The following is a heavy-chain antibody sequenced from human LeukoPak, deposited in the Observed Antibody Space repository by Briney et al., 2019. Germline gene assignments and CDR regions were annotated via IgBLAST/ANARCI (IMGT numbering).Heavy chain of an antibody. Sequence: SETLSLTCTVSGGSISGYYWTWIRQPAGKGLEWIGRIYSTGSTNYNPSLKSRVTMSVDTSKNQFSLKLSSVTAVDTAVYYCVIPGYNDNSVWGQGTLVTVSS. CDR1: GGSISGYY. D-gene: IGHD3-16*01. CDR3: VIPGYNDNSV. CDR2: IYSTGST. V-gene: IGHV4-4*07. J-gene: IGHJ4*02.